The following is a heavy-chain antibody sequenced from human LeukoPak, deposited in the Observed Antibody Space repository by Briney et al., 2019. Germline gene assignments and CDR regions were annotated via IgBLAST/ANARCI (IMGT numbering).Heavy chain of an antibody. CDR1: GYTFTSYG. CDR3: ARDAEWFEGYYMDV. D-gene: IGHD3-3*01. CDR2: ISAYNGNT. J-gene: IGHJ6*03. Sequence: ASVKVSCTASGYTFTSYGISWVRQAPGQGLEGMGWISAYNGNTNYAQKLQGRVTMTTDTSTSTDYMELRSLRSDDTAVYYCARDAEWFEGYYMDVWGKGTTVTVSS. V-gene: IGHV1-18*01.